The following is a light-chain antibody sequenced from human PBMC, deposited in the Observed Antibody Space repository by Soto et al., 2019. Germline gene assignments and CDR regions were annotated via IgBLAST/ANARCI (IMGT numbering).Light chain of an antibody. Sequence: EIVMTQSPATLSVSAGERATLSCRARQSVSSNLAWYQQKPGQAPRLLIYGASSRATGIPDRFSGSGSGTDFTLTITRLEPEDFAVYYCQQYNSWPPITFGQGTRLEIK. CDR2: GAS. CDR3: QQYNSWPPIT. J-gene: IGKJ5*01. V-gene: IGKV3D-15*01. CDR1: QSVSSN.